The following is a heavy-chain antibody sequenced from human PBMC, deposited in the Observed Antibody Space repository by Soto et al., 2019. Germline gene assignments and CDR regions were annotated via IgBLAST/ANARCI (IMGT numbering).Heavy chain of an antibody. Sequence: ASVKVSCKASGYTFINYGISWVRQAPGQGLEWMGWINAGNGNTKYSQKFQGRVTITRDTSASTAYMELSSLRSEDTAVYYCASEAIAAAAVYGMDVWGQGTTVTVSS. J-gene: IGHJ6*02. V-gene: IGHV1-3*01. D-gene: IGHD6-13*01. CDR2: INAGNGNT. CDR1: GYTFINYG. CDR3: ASEAIAAAAVYGMDV.